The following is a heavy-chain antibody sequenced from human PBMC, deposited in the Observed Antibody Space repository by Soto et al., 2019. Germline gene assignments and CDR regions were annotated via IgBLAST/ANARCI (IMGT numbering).Heavy chain of an antibody. V-gene: IGHV4-59*08. Sequence: SETLSLTCTVSGGSISSYYWSWIRQPPGKGLEWIGYIYYSGSTNYNPSLKSRVTISVDTSKNQFSLKLSSVTAADTAVYYCAGHEVVNYYYYYMDVWGKGTTVTVSS. CDR1: GGSISSYY. CDR3: AGHEVVNYYYYYMDV. CDR2: IYYSGST. D-gene: IGHD2-15*01. J-gene: IGHJ6*03.